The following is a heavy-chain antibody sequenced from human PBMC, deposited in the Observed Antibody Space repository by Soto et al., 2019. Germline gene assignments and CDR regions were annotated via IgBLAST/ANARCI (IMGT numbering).Heavy chain of an antibody. CDR1: GFTFSDYY. CDR3: ASQSWPLDY. Sequence: GGSLRLSCAASGFTFSDYYMSWIRQAPGKGLEWVSCISSSSSYTNYADSVKGRFTISRDNAKNTLYLQMNSLRAEDTAVYYCASQSWPLDYWGQGTLVTVSS. V-gene: IGHV3-11*03. J-gene: IGHJ4*02. CDR2: ISSSSSYT.